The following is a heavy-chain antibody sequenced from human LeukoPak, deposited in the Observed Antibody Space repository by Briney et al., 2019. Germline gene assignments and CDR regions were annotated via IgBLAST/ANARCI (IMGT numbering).Heavy chain of an antibody. D-gene: IGHD4-17*01. CDR3: ARVIGSYGDSAY. Sequence: GGSLRLSCAASGFTFSSFSMNWVRQTPGKGLEWISYITSSSSSTYYADSVKGRFTISRDNAKNSLYLQMNSLRAEDTAVYYCARVIGSYGDSAYWGQGTLVTVSS. J-gene: IGHJ4*02. CDR1: GFTFSSFS. CDR2: ITSSSSST. V-gene: IGHV3-48*04.